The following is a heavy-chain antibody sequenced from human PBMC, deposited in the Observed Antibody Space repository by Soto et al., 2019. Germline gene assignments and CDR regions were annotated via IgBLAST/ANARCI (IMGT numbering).Heavy chain of an antibody. Sequence: QITLKESGPTLVKPTQTLTLTCTFSGFSLSTSGVGVGWIRQPPGKALEWLAFLYWDDDKRYSPSLKSRLTNTKDTSKHQVLLTMTNMDPVDTATYYCARTSVNWGSRGLVDYWGQGTLVTVAS. CDR1: GFSLSTSGVG. CDR2: LYWDDDK. CDR3: ARTSVNWGSRGLVDY. D-gene: IGHD7-27*01. J-gene: IGHJ4*02. V-gene: IGHV2-5*02.